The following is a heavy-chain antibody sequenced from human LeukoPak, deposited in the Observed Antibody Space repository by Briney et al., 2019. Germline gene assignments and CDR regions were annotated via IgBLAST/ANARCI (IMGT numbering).Heavy chain of an antibody. J-gene: IGHJ4*02. CDR1: GFTFSSYA. V-gene: IGHV3-23*01. CDR2: ISGGGATT. D-gene: IGHD1-14*01. CDR3: AKGRTGKLLSTSSSFDY. Sequence: PGGSLRLSCAASGFTFSSYAMTWVRQAPGKGLEWVSGISGGGATTYYADSVKGRFTISRDNSKNTLYLQMNSLRAEDTALYYCAKGRTGKLLSTSSSFDYWAQGTLVTVSS.